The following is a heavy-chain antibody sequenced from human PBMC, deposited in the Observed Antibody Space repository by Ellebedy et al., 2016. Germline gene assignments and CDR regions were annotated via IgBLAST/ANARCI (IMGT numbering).Heavy chain of an antibody. D-gene: IGHD4-17*01. J-gene: IGHJ4*02. CDR2: VSADGGST. V-gene: IGHV3-23*01. Sequence: GGSLRLSXATPRLNFRNFFMSWVRQSPGKGLEWVSRVSADGGSTYLADSVKGRFTISRDNSKNTLYLQMNSLRAEDTAVYYCYYGHYSGSWGQGTLVTVSS. CDR1: RLNFRNFF. CDR3: YYGHYSGS.